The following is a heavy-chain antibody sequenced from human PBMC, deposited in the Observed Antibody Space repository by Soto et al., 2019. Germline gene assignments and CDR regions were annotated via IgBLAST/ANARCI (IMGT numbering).Heavy chain of an antibody. Sequence: SGPTLVNPTQTLTLACSFSGFSLSTTGVGVSWIRQPPGKALEWLALIYWHDDKRYSPSLKSRLTITKDTSKNQVVLTMTNMDPVDTATYYCAHRGGATVGLYYFDYWGQGALVTVSS. CDR2: IYWHDDK. D-gene: IGHD3-16*01. V-gene: IGHV2-5*01. CDR3: AHRGGATVGLYYFDY. CDR1: GFSLSTTGVG. J-gene: IGHJ4*02.